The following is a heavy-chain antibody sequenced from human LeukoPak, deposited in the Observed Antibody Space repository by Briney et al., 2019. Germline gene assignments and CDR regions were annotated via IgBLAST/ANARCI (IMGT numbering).Heavy chain of an antibody. CDR1: GGSFSGYY. CDR3: ARDSRSYSSSWSVKFGP. J-gene: IGHJ5*02. V-gene: IGHV4-34*01. D-gene: IGHD6-13*01. CDR2: IYHSGST. Sequence: PSETLSLTCGVYGGSFSGYYCSWIRQPPGKGLEWIGSIYHSGSTYYNPSLKSRVTISVDTSKNQFSLKLSSVTAADTAVYYCARDSRSYSSSWSVKFGPWGQGTLVTVSS.